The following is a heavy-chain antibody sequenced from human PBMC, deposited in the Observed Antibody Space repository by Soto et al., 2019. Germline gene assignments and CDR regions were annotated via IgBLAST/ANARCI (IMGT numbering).Heavy chain of an antibody. CDR2: INHSGST. J-gene: IGHJ6*03. V-gene: IGHV4-34*01. Sequence: SETLSLTCAVYGGSFSGYYWSWIRQPPGKGLEWIGEINHSGSTNYNPSLKSRVTIPVDTSKNQFSLKLSSVTAADTAVYYCARGGLMGCSSTSCSYYYYMDVWGKGTTVTVSS. D-gene: IGHD2-2*01. CDR3: ARGGLMGCSSTSCSYYYYMDV. CDR1: GGSFSGYY.